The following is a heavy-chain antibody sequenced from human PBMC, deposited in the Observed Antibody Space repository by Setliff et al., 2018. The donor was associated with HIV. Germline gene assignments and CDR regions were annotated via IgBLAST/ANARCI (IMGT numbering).Heavy chain of an antibody. CDR3: ARHPPHDSTWPYYYYGMDV. CDR2: IYATGST. CDR1: GGSINSYY. J-gene: IGHJ6*02. D-gene: IGHD6-13*01. Sequence: VSGGSINSYYWSWIRQPPGKGLEWIGYIYATGSTNYNPSLKGRVTVSVDTAKNQFSLRLSSVTAADTAVYYCARHPPHDSTWPYYYYGMDVWGQGTTVTVSS. V-gene: IGHV4-4*09.